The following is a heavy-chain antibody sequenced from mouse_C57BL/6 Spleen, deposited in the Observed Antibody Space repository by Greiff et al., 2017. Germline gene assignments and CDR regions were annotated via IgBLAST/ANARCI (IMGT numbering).Heavy chain of an antibody. CDR2: IYPSDSET. V-gene: IGHV1-61*01. CDR1: GYTFTSYW. J-gene: IGHJ4*01. Sequence: QVQLQQPGAELVRPGSSVKLSCKASGYTFTSYWMDWVKQRPGQGLEWIGNIYPSDSETHYNQKFKDKATLTVDKSSSTAYMQLSSLTSEDSAVYYCARGRQLRPHYAMDYWGHGTSVTVAS. CDR3: ARGRQLRPHYAMDY. D-gene: IGHD3-2*02.